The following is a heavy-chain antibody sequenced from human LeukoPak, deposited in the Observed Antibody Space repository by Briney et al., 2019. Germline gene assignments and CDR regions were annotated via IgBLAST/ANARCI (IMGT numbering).Heavy chain of an antibody. Sequence: GRSLRLSCAASGFTLSSYAMHWVRQAPGKGLEWVALISYDGSNKYYADSVKGRVTISRDNSKNTLYLQMNSLRAEDTAVYYCARDHGGYLDYWGQGTLVTVSS. D-gene: IGHD3-10*01. CDR1: GFTLSSYA. CDR3: ARDHGGYLDY. V-gene: IGHV3-30*04. CDR2: ISYDGSNK. J-gene: IGHJ4*02.